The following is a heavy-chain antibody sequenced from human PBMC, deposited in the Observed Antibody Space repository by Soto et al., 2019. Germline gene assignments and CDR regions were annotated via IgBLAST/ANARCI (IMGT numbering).Heavy chain of an antibody. J-gene: IGHJ6*02. CDR3: ARDNGEGGSYYYYYGMDV. CDR1: GFTFSSYS. V-gene: IGHV3-21*01. CDR2: ISSSSSYI. Sequence: GGSLRLSCAASGFTFSSYSMNWVRQAPGKGLEWVSSISSSSSYIYYADSVKGRFTISRDNAKNSLYLQMNSLRAEDTAVYSCARDNGEGGSYYYYYGMDVWGQGTTVTVSS. D-gene: IGHD1-26*01.